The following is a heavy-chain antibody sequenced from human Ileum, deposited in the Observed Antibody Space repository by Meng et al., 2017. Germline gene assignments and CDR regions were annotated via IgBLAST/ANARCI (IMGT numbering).Heavy chain of an antibody. CDR3: AALTYCSSANCHHGDFDY. J-gene: IGHJ4*02. Sequence: GGSLRLSCAASGFTFSSYAMHWVRQAPGQGLEWVAVMSYDGTRKLYADSVRGRFTISRDNPKNTLHLQVNSLRPEDTAAYYCAALTYCSSANCHHGDFDYWGQGTLVTVSS. CDR1: GFTFSSYA. D-gene: IGHD2-15*01. V-gene: IGHV3-30*01. CDR2: MSYDGTRK.